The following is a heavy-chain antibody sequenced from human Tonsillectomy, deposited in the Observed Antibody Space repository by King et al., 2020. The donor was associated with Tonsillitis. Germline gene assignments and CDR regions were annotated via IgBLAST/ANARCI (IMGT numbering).Heavy chain of an antibody. CDR3: ARGDMITFGGVIVS. Sequence: QLQESGPGLVKPSETLSLTCTVSGGSIRSSSYYWGWIRQPPGKGLEWIGSIYYSGSTYYNPSLKSRVTISVHTSKNQSSLKLSSVTAADTAVYYCARGDMITFGGVIVSWGQGTLVTVSS. CDR2: IYYSGST. V-gene: IGHV4-39*01. J-gene: IGHJ4*02. D-gene: IGHD3-16*02. CDR1: GGSIRSSSYY.